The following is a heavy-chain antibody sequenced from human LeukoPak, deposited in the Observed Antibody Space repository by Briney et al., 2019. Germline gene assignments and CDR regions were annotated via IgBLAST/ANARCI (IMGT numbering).Heavy chain of an antibody. Sequence: SETLSLTCAVYGGSFSGYYWSWIRQPPGKGLEWIGEINHSGSTTYNPSLKSRVTISVDTSKNQFSLKLSSVTAADTAVYYCARVVVAARSWFDPWGQGTLVTVSS. CDR3: ARVVVAARSWFDP. V-gene: IGHV4-34*01. CDR1: GGSFSGYY. J-gene: IGHJ5*02. D-gene: IGHD2-15*01. CDR2: INHSGST.